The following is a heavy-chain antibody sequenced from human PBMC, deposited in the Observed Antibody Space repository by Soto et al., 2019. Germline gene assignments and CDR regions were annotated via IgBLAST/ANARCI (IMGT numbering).Heavy chain of an antibody. J-gene: IGHJ4*02. Sequence: EVQLVESGVGLLQPGGSLRLSCAASGFTFSSYDMYWARQATGKGLEWVSTIGTAGDTYYPGSVKGRFTISRENAKNSSYLQMNSLRAEHTAVYYCARGGTTVVTPIDYWGQGTLVTVSS. V-gene: IGHV3-13*01. CDR3: ARGGTTVVTPIDY. CDR2: IGTAGDT. CDR1: GFTFSSYD. D-gene: IGHD4-17*01.